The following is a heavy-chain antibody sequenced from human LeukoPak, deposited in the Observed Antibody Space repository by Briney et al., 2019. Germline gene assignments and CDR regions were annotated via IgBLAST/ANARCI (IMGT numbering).Heavy chain of an antibody. CDR1: GFTFSSYA. CDR3: AKGTGNYYYYGMDV. J-gene: IGHJ6*02. Sequence: GGSLRLSCAVSGFTFSSYAMSWVRQAPGKGLEWVSTISGGGGSTYYADSVKGRFTISRDNSKNTLYLQMNSLRAEDTAVYYCAKGTGNYYYYGMDVWGQGTTVTVSS. V-gene: IGHV3-23*01. CDR2: ISGGGGST. D-gene: IGHD1-14*01.